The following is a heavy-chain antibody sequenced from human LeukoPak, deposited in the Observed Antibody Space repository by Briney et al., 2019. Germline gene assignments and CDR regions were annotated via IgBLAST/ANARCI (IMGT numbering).Heavy chain of an antibody. V-gene: IGHV5-51*01. CDR1: GYTFSDLW. CDR2: IYPGDSDT. J-gene: IGHJ4*02. Sequence: GESLKISCKASGYTFSDLWIGWVRQMPGKGLEWMGIIYPGDSDTRYSPSFQGQVTISADKSISTAYLQWSSLKASDTAMYYCARHGSGSYRSPPGYWGQGTLVTVSS. D-gene: IGHD1-26*01. CDR3: ARHGSGSYRSPPGY.